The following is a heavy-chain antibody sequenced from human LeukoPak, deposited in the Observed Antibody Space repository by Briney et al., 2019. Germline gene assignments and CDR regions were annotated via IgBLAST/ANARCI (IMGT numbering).Heavy chain of an antibody. CDR3: ARDSTNNWYFDL. D-gene: IGHD5-24*01. Sequence: ASVKVSCKASGYTFTGYYMHWVRQAPGQELEWMGWINPNSGGTNYAQKFQGRVTMTRDTSISTAYMELSRLRSDDTAVYYCARDSTNNWYFDLWGRGTLVTVSS. CDR2: INPNSGGT. CDR1: GYTFTGYY. J-gene: IGHJ2*01. V-gene: IGHV1-2*02.